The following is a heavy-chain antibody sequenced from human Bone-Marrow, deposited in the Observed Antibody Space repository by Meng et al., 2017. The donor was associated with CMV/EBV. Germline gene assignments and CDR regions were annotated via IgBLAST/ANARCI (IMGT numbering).Heavy chain of an antibody. J-gene: IGHJ3*02. Sequence: GGSLGLSCVASGFTFSSYWMHWVRQAPGKGLVWVSRINSDGSSTSYADSVKGRFTISRDNAKNTLYLQMNSLRAEDTAVYYCARAIVGATLDAFDIWGQGTMVTVSS. CDR1: GFTFSSYW. CDR3: ARAIVGATLDAFDI. CDR2: INSDGSST. V-gene: IGHV3-74*01. D-gene: IGHD1-26*01.